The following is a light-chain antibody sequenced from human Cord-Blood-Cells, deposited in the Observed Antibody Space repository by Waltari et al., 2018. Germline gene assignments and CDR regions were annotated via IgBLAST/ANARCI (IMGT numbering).Light chain of an antibody. Sequence: IVLTQSPGTLSLSPGERATLSCRASQRVSSSYLAWYQQKPGQAPRLLIYGASSRATGIPDRFSGSGSGTDFTLTISRLEPEDFAVYYCQQYGSSLIFTFGPGTKVDIK. J-gene: IGKJ3*01. CDR1: QRVSSSY. CDR2: GAS. V-gene: IGKV3-20*01. CDR3: QQYGSSLIFT.